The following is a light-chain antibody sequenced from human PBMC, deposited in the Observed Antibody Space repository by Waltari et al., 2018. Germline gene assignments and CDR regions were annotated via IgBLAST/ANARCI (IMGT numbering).Light chain of an antibody. CDR3: QQYGSSPPTG. J-gene: IGKJ3*01. Sequence: EIVLTQPPGTLSFSPGERATLSCRASQSVNSRYLAWYQQKSGQAPRLLIHCASSRATGIPDRFSGSGSGTDFTLTISRLEPEDFAVYYCQQYGSSPPTGFGPGTKLDIK. CDR2: CAS. CDR1: QSVNSRY. V-gene: IGKV3-20*01.